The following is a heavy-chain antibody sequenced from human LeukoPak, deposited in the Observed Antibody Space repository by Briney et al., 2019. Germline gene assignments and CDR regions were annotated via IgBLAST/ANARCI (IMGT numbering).Heavy chain of an antibody. V-gene: IGHV3-9*03. CDR1: GFTFDDYA. CDR2: ISWNSGSI. J-gene: IGHJ4*02. CDR3: AKGYCSSTSCYPFDY. Sequence: GGSLRLSCAASGFTFDDYAMHWVRQAPGKGLEWVSGISWNSGSIGYADSVKGRFTIYRDNAKNSLYLKMNSLRAEDMALYYCAKGYCSSTSCYPFDYWGQGTLVTVS. D-gene: IGHD2-2*01.